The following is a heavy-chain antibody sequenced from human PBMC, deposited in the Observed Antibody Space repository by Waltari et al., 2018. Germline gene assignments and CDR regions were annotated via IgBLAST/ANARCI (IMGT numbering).Heavy chain of an antibody. J-gene: IGHJ5*02. CDR2: SDYNGRT. CDR3: ARHRGYGSTWGWFDP. Sequence: QVQLQESGPGLAKPSEPLSLTCTASVGSIGGYYGSWIRQPPGKGLEWIGYSDYNGRTNYKPSLNTRVTISLDTSKTQVSLRLSSVTATDTAVYYCARHRGYGSTWGWFDPWGQGTLVTVSS. V-gene: IGHV4-59*08. D-gene: IGHD6-13*01. CDR1: VGSIGGYY.